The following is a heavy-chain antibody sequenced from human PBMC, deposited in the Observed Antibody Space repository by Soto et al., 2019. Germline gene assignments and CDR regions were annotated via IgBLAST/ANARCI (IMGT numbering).Heavy chain of an antibody. CDR2: ITDTGGDA. CDR3: VRGSKDSYPGSRIFDF. J-gene: IGHJ4*02. CDR1: GLTFGSRA. V-gene: IGHV3-23*01. D-gene: IGHD3-10*01. Sequence: EVQLLESGGDLIQPGGSPRLSCVASGLTFGSRAMSWVRQSPGEGLEWVSTITDTGGDAKYADSVRGRFAISRDNSKNTLYLQMSALRAEDSAIYFCVRGSKDSYPGSRIFDFWGRGTLVTVSS.